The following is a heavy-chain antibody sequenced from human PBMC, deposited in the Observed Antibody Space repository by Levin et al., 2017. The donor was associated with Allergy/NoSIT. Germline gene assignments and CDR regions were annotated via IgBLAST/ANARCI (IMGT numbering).Heavy chain of an antibody. J-gene: IGHJ6*02. CDR2: ISYDGSNK. CDR1: GFTFSSYA. CDR3: ARENTAPNLLYYYYGMDV. V-gene: IGHV3-30-3*01. Sequence: GGSLRLSCAASGFTFSSYAMHWVRQAPGKGLEWVAVISYDGSNKYYADSVKGRFTISRDNSKNTLYLQMNSLRAEDTAVYYCARENTAPNLLYYYYGMDVWGQGTTVTVSS. D-gene: IGHD5-18*01.